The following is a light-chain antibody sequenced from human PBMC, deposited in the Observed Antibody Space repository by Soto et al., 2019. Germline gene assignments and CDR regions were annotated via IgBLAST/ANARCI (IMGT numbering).Light chain of an antibody. CDR2: GAC. J-gene: IGKJ1*01. CDR3: QEYGTCLWT. CDR1: QSVSSTS. V-gene: IGKV3-20*01. Sequence: EYVVKKSKGSLSLGSRGRATVNCRASQSVSSTSLAWYQQKPGQAPRLLIYGACTRATGIPDRFSGSGSPPDLTLTISRVESQDFALYYSQEYGTCLWTLGQGSKGAIK.